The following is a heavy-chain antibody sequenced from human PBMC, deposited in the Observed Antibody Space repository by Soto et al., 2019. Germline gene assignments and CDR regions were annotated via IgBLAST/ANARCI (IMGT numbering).Heavy chain of an antibody. J-gene: IGHJ4*02. CDR3: VTLPAGYCSSTSCYTY. CDR2: IYYSGST. V-gene: IGHV4-59*01. Sequence: SETLSLTCTVSGGSISSYYWSWIRQPPGKGLEWIGYIYYSGSTNYNPSLKSRVTISVDTSKNQFSLKLSSVTAADTAVYYCVTLPAGYCSSTSCYTYWGQGTLVTVSS. CDR1: GGSISSYY. D-gene: IGHD2-2*02.